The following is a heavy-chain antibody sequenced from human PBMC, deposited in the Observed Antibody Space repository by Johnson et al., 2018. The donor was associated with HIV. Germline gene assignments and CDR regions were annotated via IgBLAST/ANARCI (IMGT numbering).Heavy chain of an antibody. V-gene: IGHV3-30*02. CDR1: GFTFSSYG. J-gene: IGHJ3*02. CDR3: ARDGTETGPDDAFDI. D-gene: IGHD1-1*01. CDR2: IRYDGSNK. Sequence: QVQLVESGGGVVQPGGSLRLSCAASGFTFSSYGMHWVRQAQGKGLEWVAFIRYDGSNKYYADSVKGRFTVSRDNSKNTVYLQMNSLRAEDTAMYYCARDGTETGPDDAFDIWGQGTMVTVSS.